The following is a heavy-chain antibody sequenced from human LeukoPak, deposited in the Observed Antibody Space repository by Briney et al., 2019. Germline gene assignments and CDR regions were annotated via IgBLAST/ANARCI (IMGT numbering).Heavy chain of an antibody. Sequence: LAGGSLRLSCAASGFTFDDYAMHWVRQAPGKGLEWVSGISWNSGSIGYADSVKGRFTISRDNAKNSLYLQMNSLRAEDTALYYCAKVVGHDCSSTSCYVYYYMDVWGKGTTVTISS. CDR1: GFTFDDYA. CDR3: AKVVGHDCSSTSCYVYYYMDV. CDR2: ISWNSGSI. J-gene: IGHJ6*03. D-gene: IGHD2-2*01. V-gene: IGHV3-9*01.